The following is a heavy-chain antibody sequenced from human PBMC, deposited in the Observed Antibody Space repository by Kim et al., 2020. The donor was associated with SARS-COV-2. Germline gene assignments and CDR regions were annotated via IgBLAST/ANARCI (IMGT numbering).Heavy chain of an antibody. Sequence: SSTSKLYAESVKGRFTIARDNARSSVSLQMNSLTAEDTGLYFCARDGEGSWGRGTQVTVSS. J-gene: IGHJ5*02. CDR2: SSTSK. D-gene: IGHD3-3*01. V-gene: IGHV3-21*06. CDR3: ARDGEGS.